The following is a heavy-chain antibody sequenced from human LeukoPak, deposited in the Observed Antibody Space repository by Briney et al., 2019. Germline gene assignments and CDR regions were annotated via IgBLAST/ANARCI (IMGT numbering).Heavy chain of an antibody. CDR2: ISRGGDT. V-gene: IGHV3-23*01. Sequence: GGSLRLPCAASGFTFSNYGLSWVRQAPGKGLEWVSGISRGGDTYYAESVKGRFTISRDNSKSTLYLEMNSLRAEDTAIYYCAKSGIAATCAPDYWGQGVLVIVSS. CDR3: AKSGIAATCAPDY. D-gene: IGHD2-21*01. CDR1: GFTFSNYG. J-gene: IGHJ4*02.